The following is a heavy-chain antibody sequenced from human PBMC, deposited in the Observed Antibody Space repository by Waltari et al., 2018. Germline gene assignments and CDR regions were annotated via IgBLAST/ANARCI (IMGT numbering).Heavy chain of an antibody. J-gene: IGHJ4*02. CDR2: ILSRVTYI. Sequence: EVQLVESGGGLVKPGESLRLSCAAYGFSFRSYNMGWVRQAQGTGVELVSILSRVTYIFYRDSLKGRFAISRDNAKDVLYLQMNSLRADDTAIYYCARDPGSARYFDYWGQGVLVTVSS. D-gene: IGHD2-15*01. V-gene: IGHV3-21*04. CDR1: GFSFRSYN. CDR3: ARDPGSARYFDY.